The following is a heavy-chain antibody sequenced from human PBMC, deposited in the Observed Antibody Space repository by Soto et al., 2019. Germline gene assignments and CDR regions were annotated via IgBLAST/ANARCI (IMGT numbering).Heavy chain of an antibody. CDR1: GFSLSTSGVG. Sequence: QITLKESGPTLVKPTQTPTLTCNFSGFSLSTSGVGVGWIRQPPGKALEWLALVYWDDDKRYSPSLKSRLTITKDTSKNQVVLTMTNMDPVDTATYYCVHIRYGSGLFDYWGQGTLVTVSS. CDR2: VYWDDDK. D-gene: IGHD3-10*01. CDR3: VHIRYGSGLFDY. J-gene: IGHJ4*02. V-gene: IGHV2-5*02.